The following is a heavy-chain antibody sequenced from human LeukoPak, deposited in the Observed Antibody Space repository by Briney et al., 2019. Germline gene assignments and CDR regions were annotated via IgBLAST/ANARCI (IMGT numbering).Heavy chain of an antibody. D-gene: IGHD2-8*01. V-gene: IGHV1-18*01. CDR3: ARGYSCTNGVCGGPNWFDP. CDR2: INTYNGNT. CDR1: GYTFNTYA. Sequence: ASVKVSCKTAGYTFNTYAINWVRQAPGQGLEWMGWINTYNGNTKYAQKLQGRVTMTTDTSTTTAYMELRSLRSDDTAVYYCARGYSCTNGVCGGPNWFDPWGQGTLVTVSP. J-gene: IGHJ5*02.